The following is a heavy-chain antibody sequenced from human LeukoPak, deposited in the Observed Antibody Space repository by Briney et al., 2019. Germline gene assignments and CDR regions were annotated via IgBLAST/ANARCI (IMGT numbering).Heavy chain of an antibody. CDR1: GGSISSYY. CDR2: IYYSGST. Sequence: SETLSLTCTVSGGSISSYYWSWIRQPPGKGLEWIGYIYYSGSTNYNPSLKSRVTISVDTSKNQFSLKLSSVTAADTAVYYCARGQPTVTTYPPSRGLNWFDPWGQGTLVTVSS. J-gene: IGHJ5*02. D-gene: IGHD4-17*01. V-gene: IGHV4-59*12. CDR3: ARGQPTVTTYPPSRGLNWFDP.